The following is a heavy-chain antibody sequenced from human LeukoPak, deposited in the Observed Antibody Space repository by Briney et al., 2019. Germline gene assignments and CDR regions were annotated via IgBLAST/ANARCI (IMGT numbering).Heavy chain of an antibody. J-gene: IGHJ4*02. CDR1: GFTFDDYA. Sequence: GGSLRLSCAASGFTFDDYAMHWVRQPPGKGLEWVSGISWGTGTIGYAGSVKGRFTLSRDNAKSSLYLQMNSLRVDDTAFYYCAKSLGVGGFRYYFDSWGQGTLVTVSS. D-gene: IGHD3-16*01. V-gene: IGHV3-9*01. CDR3: AKSLGVGGFRYYFDS. CDR2: ISWGTGTI.